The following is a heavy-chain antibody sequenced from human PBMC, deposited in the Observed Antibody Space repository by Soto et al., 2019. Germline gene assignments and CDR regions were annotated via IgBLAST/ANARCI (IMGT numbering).Heavy chain of an antibody. Sequence: QVQLQESGPGLVKPSQTLSLTCTVSGGSISSGGYYWSWIRQHPGKGLEWIGYIYYSGSTYYNPSLKSRVTISVDTSENQFSLKLSSVTAADTAVYYCARGGDFWSGYYPEGGYGMDVWGQGTTVTVSS. CDR2: IYYSGST. J-gene: IGHJ6*02. D-gene: IGHD3-3*01. CDR1: GGSISSGGYY. CDR3: ARGGDFWSGYYPEGGYGMDV. V-gene: IGHV4-31*03.